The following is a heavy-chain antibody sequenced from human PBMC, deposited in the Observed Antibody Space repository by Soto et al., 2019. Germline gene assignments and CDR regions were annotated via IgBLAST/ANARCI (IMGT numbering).Heavy chain of an antibody. CDR2: INHSGST. CDR3: ARGRRGSSGYYFGY. V-gene: IGHV4-34*01. D-gene: IGHD3-22*01. Sequence: PSETLSLTCAVYGGSFSGYYWSWIRQPPGKGLEWIGEINHSGSTNYNPSLKSRVTISVDTSKNQFSLKLSSVTAADTAVYYCARGRRGSSGYYFGYWGQGTLVTV. CDR1: GGSFSGYY. J-gene: IGHJ4*02.